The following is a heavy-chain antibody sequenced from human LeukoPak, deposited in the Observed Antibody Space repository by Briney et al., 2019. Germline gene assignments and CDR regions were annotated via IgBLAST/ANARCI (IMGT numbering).Heavy chain of an antibody. Sequence: GGSLRLSCAASGVTFSSYGMHWVRQAPGKGLEWVAVISYDGSNKYYADSVKGRFTISRDNSKNTLYLQMNSLRAEDTAVYYCAKGPSYGGNSFDYWGQGTLVTVSS. V-gene: IGHV3-30*18. CDR3: AKGPSYGGNSFDY. D-gene: IGHD4-23*01. CDR1: GVTFSSYG. CDR2: ISYDGSNK. J-gene: IGHJ4*02.